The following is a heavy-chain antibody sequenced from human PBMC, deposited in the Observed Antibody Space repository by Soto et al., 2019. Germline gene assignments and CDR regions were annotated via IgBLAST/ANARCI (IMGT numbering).Heavy chain of an antibody. D-gene: IGHD4-17*01. V-gene: IGHV3-11*06. J-gene: IGHJ4*02. Sequence: GESLKISCAASGFTFSDYYMSWIRQAPGKGLEWLSSISSSSGYTNYADSVRGRFTISRDNAKSSLYLQMGSLRAEDTAVYYCARVAGYGDYRFDYWGQGTLVTVSS. CDR1: GFTFSDYY. CDR2: ISSSSGYT. CDR3: ARVAGYGDYRFDY.